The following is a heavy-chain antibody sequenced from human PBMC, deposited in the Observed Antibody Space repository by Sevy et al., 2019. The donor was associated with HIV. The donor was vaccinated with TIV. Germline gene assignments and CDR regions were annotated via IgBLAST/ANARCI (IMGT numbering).Heavy chain of an antibody. CDR3: AMSMISFGGLVDN. V-gene: IGHV3-48*01. CDR1: EITFSDHG. D-gene: IGHD3-16*02. J-gene: IGHJ4*02. Sequence: GGSLRLSCAASEITFSDHGMNWVRQTPGKGLEWISYISGTGTIYYTDSVKGRFAISRENGKKLLYLQMNSLRADDTAVYYWAMSMISFGGLVDNWGQGTLVTVSS. CDR2: ISGTGTI.